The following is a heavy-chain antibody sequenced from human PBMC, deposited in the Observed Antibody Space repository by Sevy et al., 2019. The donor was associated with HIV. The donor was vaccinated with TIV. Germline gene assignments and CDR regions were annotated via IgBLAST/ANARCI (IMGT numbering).Heavy chain of an antibody. CDR2: IDPSDSYT. V-gene: IGHV5-10-1*01. Sequence: GESLKISCKGSGYSFTTYWITWVRQMPGKGLEWMGRIDPSDSYTNYSPSFQGHVTISVDKSISTVYLQWSSLKASDTAMYYCARHLGYYDSGTYYDYFDYWGQGTLVTVSS. J-gene: IGHJ4*02. CDR1: GYSFTTYW. D-gene: IGHD3-10*01. CDR3: ARHLGYYDSGTYYDYFDY.